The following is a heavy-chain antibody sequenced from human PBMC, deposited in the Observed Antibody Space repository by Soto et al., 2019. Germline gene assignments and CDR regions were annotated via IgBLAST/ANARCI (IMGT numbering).Heavy chain of an antibody. Sequence: QVQLVQSGAEVKKPGASVKVSCKASGYTFTGYYMHWVRQAPGQGLEWMGWINLNTGGTNYAQKFQGRVTMTRDTSISTTYMELSRLRSDDTAAYYCARGGYQLLAWFDPWGQGTLVTVSS. D-gene: IGHD2-2*01. J-gene: IGHJ5*02. V-gene: IGHV1-2*02. CDR1: GYTFTGYY. CDR2: INLNTGGT. CDR3: ARGGYQLLAWFDP.